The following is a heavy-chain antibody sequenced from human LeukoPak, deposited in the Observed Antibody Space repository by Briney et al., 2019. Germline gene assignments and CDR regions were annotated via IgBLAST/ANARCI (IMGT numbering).Heavy chain of an antibody. CDR3: AKDQSGRYFDWLFPRYYFDY. J-gene: IGHJ4*02. CDR1: GFTFSSYA. V-gene: IGHV3-23*01. CDR2: ISGSGGST. Sequence: GGSLRLSCAASGFTFSSYAMSWVRQAPGKGLGWVSAISGSGGSTYYADSVKGRFTISRDNSKNTLYLQMNSLRAEDTAVYYCAKDQSGRYFDWLFPRYYFDYWGQGTLVTVSS. D-gene: IGHD3-9*01.